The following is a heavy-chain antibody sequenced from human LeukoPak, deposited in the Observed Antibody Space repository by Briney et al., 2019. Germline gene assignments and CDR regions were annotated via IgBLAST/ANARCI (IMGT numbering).Heavy chain of an antibody. V-gene: IGHV4-4*07. J-gene: IGHJ4*02. Sequence: SETLSLTCTVSGGSISSYYWSWIRQPAGKGLEWIGRIHTSGNTNYNPSLKSRVTMSVDTPKNQFSLKLSSVTAADTAVYYCARDQYYYDSSAYLFDYWGQGTLVTVSS. CDR3: ARDQYYYDSSAYLFDY. D-gene: IGHD3-22*01. CDR2: IHTSGNT. CDR1: GGSISSYY.